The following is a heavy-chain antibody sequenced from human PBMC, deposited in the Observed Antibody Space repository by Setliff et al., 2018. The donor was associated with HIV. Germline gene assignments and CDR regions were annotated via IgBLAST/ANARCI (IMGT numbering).Heavy chain of an antibody. Sequence: SETLSLTCTVSGASISSHYWSWIRQPAGKGLEWIGRIYPSGSPNYNPSLKSRLTMSVDTSKNQISLELSSLTAADTAVYYCARDSFLSAAAGTLPLDNWGQGTLVTVSS. D-gene: IGHD6-13*01. CDR1: GASISSHY. CDR2: IYPSGSP. CDR3: ARDSFLSAAAGTLPLDN. V-gene: IGHV4-4*07. J-gene: IGHJ4*02.